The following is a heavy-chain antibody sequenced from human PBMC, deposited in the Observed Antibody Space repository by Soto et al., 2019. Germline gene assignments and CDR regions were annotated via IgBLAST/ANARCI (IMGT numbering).Heavy chain of an antibody. D-gene: IGHD3-10*01. CDR2: ISPYKGNT. J-gene: IGHJ4*02. Sequence: QVRLVQSGAEVKKPGASVKVSCKASGYTFSSIGISWVRQAPGQGLEWMGWISPYKGNTYYAQRLQGRVTMTTDTSPSTAYMELRSLRSDDTAVYYCARDLDGSGNYYTDYWGQGTLVTVSS. V-gene: IGHV1-18*01. CDR1: GYTFSSIG. CDR3: ARDLDGSGNYYTDY.